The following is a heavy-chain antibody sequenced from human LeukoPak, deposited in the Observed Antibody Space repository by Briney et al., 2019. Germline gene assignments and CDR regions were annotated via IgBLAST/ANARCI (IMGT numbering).Heavy chain of an antibody. Sequence: SETLSLTCTVSGGSISSYYWSWVRQPTGKGLEWIGCVYSTGTTSYNPSLKSRVTISVDTSKNQFSLNLSSVTAADTAVYYCARTARAPYHFDYWGQGTLVTVSS. CDR1: GGSISSYY. V-gene: IGHV4-59*01. J-gene: IGHJ4*02. CDR3: ARTARAPYHFDY. CDR2: VYSTGTT.